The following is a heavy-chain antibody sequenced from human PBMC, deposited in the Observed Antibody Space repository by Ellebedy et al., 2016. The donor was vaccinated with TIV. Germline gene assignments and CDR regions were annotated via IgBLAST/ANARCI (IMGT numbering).Heavy chain of an antibody. CDR1: GYTFTDYY. Sequence: ASVKVSXXASGYTFTDYYMHWVRQAPGQGLEWMGWMNPNSGGTNYAQNFQGRVTMTRDTAISTAYMDLTRLTSDDTAVYYCARGQWLLPYFDYWGQGTLVTVSA. CDR2: MNPNSGGT. CDR3: ARGQWLLPYFDY. V-gene: IGHV1-2*02. J-gene: IGHJ4*02. D-gene: IGHD6-19*01.